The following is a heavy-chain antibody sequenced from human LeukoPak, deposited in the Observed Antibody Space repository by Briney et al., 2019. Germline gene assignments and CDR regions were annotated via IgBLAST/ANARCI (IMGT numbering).Heavy chain of an antibody. J-gene: IGHJ4*02. CDR2: ITSTSSNI. V-gene: IGHV3-21*04. D-gene: IGHD3-10*01. CDR3: AKVGSGGSPADYFDY. Sequence: GGSLRLSCAASGFSFSSYSMIWVRQAPGKGLEWVSSITSTSSNIYYADSVKGRFTISRDNSKNTLYLQMNSLRAEGTAVYYCAKVGSGGSPADYFDYWGQGNLVTVSS. CDR1: GFSFSSYS.